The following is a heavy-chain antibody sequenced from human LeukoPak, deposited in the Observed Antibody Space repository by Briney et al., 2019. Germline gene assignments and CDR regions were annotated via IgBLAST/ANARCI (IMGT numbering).Heavy chain of an antibody. D-gene: IGHD3-16*01. J-gene: IGHJ2*01. CDR1: GGSFSGYY. CDR2: INHSGST. CDR3: ARHPLGGDNWYFDL. V-gene: IGHV4-34*01. Sequence: SETLSLTCAVYGGSFSGYYWSWIRQPPGKGLEWIGEINHSGSTNYNPSLKSRVTISVDTSKNQFSLKLSSVTAADTAVYYCARHPLGGDNWYFDLWGRGTLVTVSS.